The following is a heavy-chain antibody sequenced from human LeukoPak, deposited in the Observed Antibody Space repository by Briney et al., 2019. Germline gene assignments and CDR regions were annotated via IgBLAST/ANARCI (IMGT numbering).Heavy chain of an antibody. D-gene: IGHD3-9*01. Sequence: ASVKVSCKASGYAFTSYYMHWVRQAPGQGLEWMGFINPSGGSTNYAQKFQGRVTLTRDTSTRTVYMELSSLTSEDTAVYYCASSGVPDVLRYFDWFSNYYYYGMDVWGQGTTVTVSS. CDR3: ASSGVPDVLRYFDWFSNYYYYGMDV. V-gene: IGHV1-46*01. CDR2: INPSGGST. J-gene: IGHJ6*02. CDR1: GYAFTSYY.